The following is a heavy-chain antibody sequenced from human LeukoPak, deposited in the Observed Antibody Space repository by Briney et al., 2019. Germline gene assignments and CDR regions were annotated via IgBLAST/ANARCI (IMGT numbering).Heavy chain of an antibody. J-gene: IGHJ4*02. D-gene: IGHD1-14*01. V-gene: IGHV4-39*01. CDR3: ARQGRGRTPDY. Sequence: ASETLSLTCTVSGVSISSSPYYWGWIRQPPGKGLEWIVSMSYSGNTNYSPSRKSRLTMSVNTYKNQFSLNLSSVTAADTAVYYCARQGRGRTPDYWGQGTLVTVSS. CDR1: GVSISSSPYY. CDR2: MSYSGNT.